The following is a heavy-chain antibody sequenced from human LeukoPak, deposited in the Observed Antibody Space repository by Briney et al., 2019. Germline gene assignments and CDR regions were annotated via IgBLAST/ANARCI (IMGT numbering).Heavy chain of an antibody. V-gene: IGHV4-38-2*01. CDR1: GYSISSGYY. CDR3: ASALTTVTQSDY. D-gene: IGHD4-17*01. CDR2: IYHSGST. Sequence: SETLSLTCAVSGYSISSGYYWGWIRQPPGKGVEWIGSIYHSGSTYYNPPLKSRVTISVDTSKNQFSLKLSSVTAADTAVYYCASALTTVTQSDYWGQGTLVTVSS. J-gene: IGHJ4*02.